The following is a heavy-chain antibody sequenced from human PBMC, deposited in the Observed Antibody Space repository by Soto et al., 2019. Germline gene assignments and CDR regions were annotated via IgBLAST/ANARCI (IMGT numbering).Heavy chain of an antibody. CDR3: ARDLWGYCGTDCYPLDV. D-gene: IGHD2-21*02. CDR2: MYNTGST. CDR1: GGSISGYY. Sequence: SETLSLTCTVSGGSISGYYWSWTRQPPGKGLEWIGYMYNTGSTVYNPSFKSRVTISVDTSKNQFSLKLNSVTAADTAVYYCARDLWGYCGTDCYPLDVWGKGTTVTVSS. V-gene: IGHV4-59*01. J-gene: IGHJ6*04.